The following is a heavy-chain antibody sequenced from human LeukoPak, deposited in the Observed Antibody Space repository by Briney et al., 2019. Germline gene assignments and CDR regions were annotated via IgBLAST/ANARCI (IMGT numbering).Heavy chain of an antibody. CDR1: GFTFDDYA. V-gene: IGHV3-9*01. D-gene: IGHD2-21*02. J-gene: IGHJ4*02. CDR3: AKDIIKYCGGDCYPDY. CDR2: ISWNSGSI. Sequence: GGSLRLSCAASGFTFDDYAMHWVRQAPGKGLEWVSGISWNSGSIGYADSVKGRFTISRDNAKNSLYLQMNSLRAEDTALYYRAKDIIKYCGGDCYPDYWGQGTLVTVSS.